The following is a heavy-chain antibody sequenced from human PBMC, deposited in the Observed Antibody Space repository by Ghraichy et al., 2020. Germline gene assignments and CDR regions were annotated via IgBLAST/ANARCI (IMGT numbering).Heavy chain of an antibody. CDR1: GITFGNSA. J-gene: IGHJ4*02. D-gene: IGHD3-22*01. CDR2: MRTRAYGGTA. V-gene: IGHV3-49*03. CDR3: ARGDYDDTGYPYYFEY. Sequence: GGSLRLSCTVSGITFGNSAMSWLRQAPGKGLEWVGFMRTRAYGGTAEYAASMKGRFTISRDDSKRIVYLEMSSLKTEDTAVYYCARGDYDDTGYPYYFEYWGQGTLVTVSS.